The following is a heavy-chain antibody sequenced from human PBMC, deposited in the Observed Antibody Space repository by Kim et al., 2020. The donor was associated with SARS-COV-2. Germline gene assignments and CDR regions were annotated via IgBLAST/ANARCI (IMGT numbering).Heavy chain of an antibody. J-gene: IGHJ5*02. D-gene: IGHD6-13*01. CDR1: GFTFSSYA. V-gene: IGHV3-30*04. Sequence: GGSLRLSCAASGFTFSSYAMHWVRQAPGKGLEWVAVISYDGSNKYYADSVKGRFTISRDNSKNTLYLQMNSLRAEDTAVYYCARDQAAAGYNRFDPWGQGTLVTVSS. CDR2: ISYDGSNK. CDR3: ARDQAAAGYNRFDP.